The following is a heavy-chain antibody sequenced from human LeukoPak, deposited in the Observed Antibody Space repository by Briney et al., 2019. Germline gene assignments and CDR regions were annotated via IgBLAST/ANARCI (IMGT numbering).Heavy chain of an antibody. V-gene: IGHV4-59*01. CDR1: GGSISSYY. CDR3: ARVSGGQWLIYFDY. D-gene: IGHD6-19*01. Sequence: TSETLSLTCTVSGGSISSYYWSWIRQPPGKGLEWIGYIYYSGSTNYNPSLKSRVTISVDTSKNQFSLKLSSVTAADTAVYYCARVSGGQWLIYFDYWGQGTLATVSS. J-gene: IGHJ4*02. CDR2: IYYSGST.